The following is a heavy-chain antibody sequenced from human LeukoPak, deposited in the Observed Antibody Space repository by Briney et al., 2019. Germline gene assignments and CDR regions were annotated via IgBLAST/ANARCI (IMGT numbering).Heavy chain of an antibody. CDR3: ARDRNYGDYHPDAFDI. CDR1: GGSINSGSYY. Sequence: PSETLSLTCTVSGGSINSGSYYWSWIRQSAGKGLEWIGRIYTSGSTNYNPSLKSRVTISVDTSRNQFSLKLSSVTAADTAVYYCARDRNYGDYHPDAFDIWGQGTMVTVSS. D-gene: IGHD4-17*01. J-gene: IGHJ3*02. V-gene: IGHV4-61*02. CDR2: IYTSGST.